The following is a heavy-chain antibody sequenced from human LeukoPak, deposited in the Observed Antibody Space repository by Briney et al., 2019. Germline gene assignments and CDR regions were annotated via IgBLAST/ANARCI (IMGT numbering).Heavy chain of an antibody. CDR2: ISTSSGFI. D-gene: IGHD6-13*01. V-gene: IGHV3-21*04. CDR3: ARGGDSSTWYYYFDY. CDR1: GFTFSSYS. Sequence: NPEGSLRLFCAASGFTFSSYSMNWVRQAPGKGLQWVSSISTSSGFIHYADSVKGRFTISRDNAKNSLYLQLNSLRGEDTAVYYCARGGDSSTWYYYFDYWGQGTLVTVSS. J-gene: IGHJ4*02.